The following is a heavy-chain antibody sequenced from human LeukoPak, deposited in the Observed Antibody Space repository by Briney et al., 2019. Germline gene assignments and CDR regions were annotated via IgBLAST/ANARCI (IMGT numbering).Heavy chain of an antibody. CDR2: INHSGST. V-gene: IGHV4-34*01. D-gene: IGHD6-13*01. CDR1: GFTFNTYT. Sequence: GSLRLSCAASGFTFNTYTMNWVRQPPGKGLEWIGEINHSGSTSYNPSLKSRVTISVDTSKNQFSLKLSSVTAADTAVYYCARAHRGYSSSWYSDYWGQGTLVTVSS. J-gene: IGHJ4*02. CDR3: ARAHRGYSSSWYSDY.